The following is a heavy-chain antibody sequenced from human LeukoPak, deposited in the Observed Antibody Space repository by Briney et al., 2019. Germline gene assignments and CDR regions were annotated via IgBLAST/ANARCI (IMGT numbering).Heavy chain of an antibody. V-gene: IGHV3-74*01. CDR2: INRDGSST. CDR1: GFTFSSYW. D-gene: IGHD2-15*01. J-gene: IGHJ5*02. CDR3: ARGGCSGGSCYSRFDP. Sequence: GGSLRLSCAASGFTFSSYWLHWVRQAPGKGLVWVSRINRDGSSTSYADSVKGRFTISRDNAKNTLYLQMNSLGAEDTAVYYCARGGCSGGSCYSRFDPWGQGTLVTVSS.